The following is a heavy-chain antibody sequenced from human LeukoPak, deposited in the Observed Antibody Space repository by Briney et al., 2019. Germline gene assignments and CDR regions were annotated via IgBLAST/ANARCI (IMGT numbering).Heavy chain of an antibody. CDR1: GYSISRGSY. CDR2: VYHSWSS. D-gene: IGHD5-24*01. V-gene: IGHV4-38-2*01. CDR3: AVGLHSGQFAFDI. J-gene: IGHJ3*02. Sequence: SETLSLTCAVSGYSISRGSYGGWIRQPPGKGLEWIGSVYHSWSSYYNPSLKSRVTISVDTSKNQFSLKLTSVTAADTAVYYCAVGLHSGQFAFDIWGQGTMVTVSS.